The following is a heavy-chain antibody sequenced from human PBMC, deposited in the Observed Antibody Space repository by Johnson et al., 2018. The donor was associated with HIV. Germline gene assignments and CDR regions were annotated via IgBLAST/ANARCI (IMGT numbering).Heavy chain of an antibody. Sequence: LESGGGVVRPGGSLRLSCAASGFTFDEYGMSWVRQAPGKGLEWVSGINWNGGSTGYADSVKGRFTISRDNAKNSLYLQMNSLRAEDTALEYCGRGGLRDYDYVWGGYRHDVFDIWGQGTMVIVSS. J-gene: IGHJ3*02. CDR3: GRGGLRDYDYVWGGYRHDVFDI. CDR1: GFTFDEYG. CDR2: INWNGGST. D-gene: IGHD3-16*02. V-gene: IGHV3-20*04.